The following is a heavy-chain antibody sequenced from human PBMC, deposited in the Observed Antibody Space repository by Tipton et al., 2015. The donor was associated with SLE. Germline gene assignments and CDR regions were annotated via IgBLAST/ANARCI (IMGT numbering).Heavy chain of an antibody. CDR1: GYTFSNYG. CDR2: ISTYNGNT. V-gene: IGHV1-18*01. Sequence: QVQLVQSGAEVKKAGASMKVSCKASGYTFSNYGISWVRQAPGQGLEWMGWISTYNGNTNSAQKLQGRVTMTTDTSTSTAYMELRSLRSDDTAVYYRARGRMTRYGFDIWGQGTMVTVSS. J-gene: IGHJ3*02. CDR3: ARGRMTRYGFDI. D-gene: IGHD2-21*02.